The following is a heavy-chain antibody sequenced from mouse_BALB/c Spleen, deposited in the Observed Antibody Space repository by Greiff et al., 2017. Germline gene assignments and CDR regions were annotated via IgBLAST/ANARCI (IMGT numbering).Heavy chain of an antibody. D-gene: IGHD1-1*01. Sequence: EVQLVESGGGLVKPGGSLKLSCAASGFTFSSYAMSWVRQTPEKRLEWVASISSGGSTYYPDSVKGRFTISRDNARNILYLQMSSLRSEDTAMYYCARGDYGSSSLDYWGQGTTLTVSS. CDR2: ISSGGST. CDR3: ARGDYGSSSLDY. J-gene: IGHJ2*01. V-gene: IGHV5-6-5*01. CDR1: GFTFSSYA.